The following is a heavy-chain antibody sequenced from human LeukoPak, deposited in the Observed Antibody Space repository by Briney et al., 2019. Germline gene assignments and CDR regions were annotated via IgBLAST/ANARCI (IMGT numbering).Heavy chain of an antibody. CDR3: ARGRPYYYGSGSYYYYYYYYMDV. J-gene: IGHJ6*03. D-gene: IGHD3-10*01. Sequence: SETLSLTCTVSGGSISSYYWSWIRQPPGKGLEWIGYIYYSGSTNYNPSLTSRVPISVGTSKNQFSLKLSSVTAADTAVYYCARGRPYYYGSGSYYYYYYYYMDVWGKGTTVTVSS. CDR1: GGSISSYY. V-gene: IGHV4-59*01. CDR2: IYYSGST.